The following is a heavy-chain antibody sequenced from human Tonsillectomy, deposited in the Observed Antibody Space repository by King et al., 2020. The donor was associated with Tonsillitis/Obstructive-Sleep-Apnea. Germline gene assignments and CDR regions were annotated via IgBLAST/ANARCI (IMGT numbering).Heavy chain of an antibody. J-gene: IGHJ6*03. D-gene: IGHD3-16*02. CDR2: ISHDGSNK. Sequence: VQLVESGGGVVQPGRPLRLSCAASGFMLSSHGIHWVRQAPGNGLAWVAVISHDGSNKHYADSVKGRFTISRDNSKNTVYLQINSLTSEDTAVYYCARESRYGNWRFYYHMDVWGKGTTVTVSS. CDR3: ARESRYGNWRFYYHMDV. CDR1: GFMLSSHG. V-gene: IGHV3-30*01.